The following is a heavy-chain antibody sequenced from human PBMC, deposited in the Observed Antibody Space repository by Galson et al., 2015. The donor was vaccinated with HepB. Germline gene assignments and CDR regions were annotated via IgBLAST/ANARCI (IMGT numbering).Heavy chain of an antibody. CDR3: ARDRSGYSSWDY. V-gene: IGHV4-31*03. Sequence: TLSLTCTVSGGSISSGGYYWSWIRQHPGQGLAWIGYIYYSGSTYYNPSLKSRVAISVDTSKNQFSLKLSSVTAADTAVYYCARDRSGYSSWDYWGQGTLVTVSS. D-gene: IGHD3-3*01. J-gene: IGHJ4*02. CDR2: IYYSGST. CDR1: GGSISSGGYY.